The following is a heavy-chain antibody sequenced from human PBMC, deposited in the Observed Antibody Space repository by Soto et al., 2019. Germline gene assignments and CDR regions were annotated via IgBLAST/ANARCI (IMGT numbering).Heavy chain of an antibody. CDR2: IIPIFGTA. Sequence: QVQLVQSGAEVKKPGSSVKVSCKASGGTFSSYAISWVRQAPGQGLEWMGGIIPIFGTANYAQKFQGRVTITEDESTSTAYMELSSLRYDDTAVYYCAGGSIAVAGDFDYWGQGTLVTVSS. V-gene: IGHV1-69*01. CDR1: GGTFSSYA. D-gene: IGHD6-19*01. CDR3: AGGSIAVAGDFDY. J-gene: IGHJ4*02.